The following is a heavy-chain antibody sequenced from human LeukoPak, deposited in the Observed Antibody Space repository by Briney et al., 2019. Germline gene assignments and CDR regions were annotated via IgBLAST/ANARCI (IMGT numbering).Heavy chain of an antibody. CDR1: GYTFTSYD. D-gene: IGHD1-1*01. Sequence: ASVKVSCKASGYTFTSYDINWVRQATGQGLEWMGWMNPNSGNTGYAQNFQGRVTLTRNTSISTAYMELRSLRPEDTAVYYCAIFRNWNENWFDPWGQGTLVTVSS. J-gene: IGHJ5*02. CDR2: MNPNSGNT. V-gene: IGHV1-8*01. CDR3: AIFRNWNENWFDP.